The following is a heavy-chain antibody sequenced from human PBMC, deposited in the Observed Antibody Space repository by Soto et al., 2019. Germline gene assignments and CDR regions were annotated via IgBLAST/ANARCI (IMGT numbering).Heavy chain of an antibody. CDR1: GGSISSGGYY. J-gene: IGHJ4*02. CDR3: ASTPNYDSREIFDY. Sequence: SETLSLTCTVSGGSISSGGYYWSWIRQHPGKGLEWIGYIYYSGSTYYNPSLKSRVTISVDTSKNQFSLKLSSVTAADTAVYYCASTPNYDSREIFDYWGQGTLVTVSS. D-gene: IGHD3-22*01. CDR2: IYYSGST. V-gene: IGHV4-31*03.